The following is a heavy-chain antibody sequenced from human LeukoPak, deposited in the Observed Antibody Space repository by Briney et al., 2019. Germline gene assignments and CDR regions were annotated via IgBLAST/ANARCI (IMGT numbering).Heavy chain of an antibody. D-gene: IGHD4-23*01. V-gene: IGHV3-20*04. Sequence: GGSLRLSCAASGFTFDDYGMSWLRQAPGKGLEWVSGINWNGGSTGYADSVKGRFTISRDNAKNSLYLQMNSLRAEDTALYYCARARDYGGKIPEYFQYWGQGTLVTVSS. CDR2: INWNGGST. CDR1: GFTFDDYG. J-gene: IGHJ1*01. CDR3: ARARDYGGKIPEYFQY.